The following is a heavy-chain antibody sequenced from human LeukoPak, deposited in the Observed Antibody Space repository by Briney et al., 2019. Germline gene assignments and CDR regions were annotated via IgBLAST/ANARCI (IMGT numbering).Heavy chain of an antibody. D-gene: IGHD3/OR15-3a*01. J-gene: IGHJ4*02. V-gene: IGHV4-34*01. Sequence: PSETLSLTCAVSGGPLTDYYWNWIRQPPGKGLEWIGEIDHRGITNYNPSLKSRVTISLDKSKNQFSLEVISVTAADTAVYYYARGRTGYYGSATIDYWGQGTLVTVSS. CDR3: ARGRTGYYGSATIDY. CDR2: IDHRGIT. CDR1: GGPLTDYY.